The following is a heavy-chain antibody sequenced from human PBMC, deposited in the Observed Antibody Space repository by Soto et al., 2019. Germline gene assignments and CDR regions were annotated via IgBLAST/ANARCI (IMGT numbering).Heavy chain of an antibody. V-gene: IGHV4-59*01. CDR3: ARGLELGWFDP. CDR1: GGSISSYY. J-gene: IGHJ5*02. CDR2: IYYSGST. Sequence: SETLSLTCTVSGGSISSYYWSWIRQPPGKGLEWIGYIYYSGSTNYNPSLKSRVTISVDTSKNQFSLKLSSVTAADTAVYYCARGLELGWFDPWGQGTLVTVSS. D-gene: IGHD3-10*01.